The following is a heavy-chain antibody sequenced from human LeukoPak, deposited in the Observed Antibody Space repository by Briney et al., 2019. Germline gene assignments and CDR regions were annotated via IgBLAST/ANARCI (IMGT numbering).Heavy chain of an antibody. CDR1: GGSISSGSYY. CDR3: ARETYYYYMDV. Sequence: EPSQTLSLTCTVSGGSISSGSYYWSWIRQPAGRGLEWIGRIYTSGSTNYNPSLKSRVTISVDTSKNQFSLKLSSVTAADTAVYYCARETYYYYMDVWGKGTTVTVSS. V-gene: IGHV4-61*02. CDR2: IYTSGST. J-gene: IGHJ6*03.